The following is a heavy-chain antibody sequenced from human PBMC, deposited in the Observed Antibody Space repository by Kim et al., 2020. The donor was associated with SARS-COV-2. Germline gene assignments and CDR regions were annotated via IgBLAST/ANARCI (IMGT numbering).Heavy chain of an antibody. Sequence: GGSLRLSCAASGLTVSSNYMRWVRQAPGKGLEWVSVTYNAGAKDYAESSRGGCSISRSNKYIESLYMKSLRAKDTGAYYSARELIRACSYYGMDVWSQG. V-gene: IGHV3-53*01. CDR2: TYNAGAK. D-gene: IGHD2-15*01. J-gene: IGHJ6*02. CDR3: ARELIRACSYYGMDV. CDR1: GLTVSSNY.